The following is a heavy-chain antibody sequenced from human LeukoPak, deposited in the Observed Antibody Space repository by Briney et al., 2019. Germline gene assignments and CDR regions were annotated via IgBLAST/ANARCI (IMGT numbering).Heavy chain of an antibody. J-gene: IGHJ4*02. V-gene: IGHV3-74*01. Sequence: GGSLRLSCAASGFIFTTNWMQRVRQAPGKRLVWVSRMNGDGSITSYADSVTGRFTISRDNAKDTLYLQMNSLRAEDAAIYYCATIGDRRTGELYRIDYWGQGTLVTVSS. CDR2: MNGDGSIT. CDR3: ATIGDRRTGELYRIDY. D-gene: IGHD7-27*01. CDR1: GFIFTTNW.